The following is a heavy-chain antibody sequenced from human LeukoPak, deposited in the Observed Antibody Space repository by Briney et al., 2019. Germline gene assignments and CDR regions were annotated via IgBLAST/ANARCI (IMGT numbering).Heavy chain of an antibody. CDR2: IYTSGST. D-gene: IGHD3-10*01. CDR1: GGSISSYY. CDR3: ARSFGSGSYYYFDY. V-gene: IGHV4-4*07. Sequence: PSETLSLTCTVSGGSISSYYWSLIRQPAGKGLEWIGRIYTSGSTNYNPSLKSRVTMSVDTSNNQFSLKVSSVTAADTAVYYCARSFGSGSYYYFDYWGQGTLVTVSS. J-gene: IGHJ4*02.